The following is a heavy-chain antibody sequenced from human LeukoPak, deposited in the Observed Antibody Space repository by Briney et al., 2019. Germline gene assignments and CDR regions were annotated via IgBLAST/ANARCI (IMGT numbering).Heavy chain of an antibody. CDR1: GDSVSSNSVT. V-gene: IGHV6-1*01. J-gene: IGHJ4*02. D-gene: IGHD3-10*01. Sequence: SQTLSLTCAISGDSVSSNSVTWNWIRQSPSRGLEWLGRTYYRSTWYNDYAVSVRGRITVNPDTSKNQFSLKLSSVTAADTAVYYCARSFGESYFDYWGQGILVTVSS. CDR2: TYYRSTWYN. CDR3: ARSFGESYFDY.